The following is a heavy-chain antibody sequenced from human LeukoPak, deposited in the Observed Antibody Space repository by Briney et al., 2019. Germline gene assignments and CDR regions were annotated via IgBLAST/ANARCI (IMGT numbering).Heavy chain of an antibody. V-gene: IGHV4-39*01. Sequence: PSETLSLTCTVSGGSISSSSYYWGWSRQPPGKRLECIWSIYYSGSTYYNPSLKSRVTISVDTSKNQFSLKLRSVTAADTAVYYCATSKAKIAVAVHWGQGTLVTVSS. CDR3: ATSKAKIAVAVH. CDR2: IYYSGST. CDR1: GGSISSSSYY. J-gene: IGHJ4*02. D-gene: IGHD6-19*01.